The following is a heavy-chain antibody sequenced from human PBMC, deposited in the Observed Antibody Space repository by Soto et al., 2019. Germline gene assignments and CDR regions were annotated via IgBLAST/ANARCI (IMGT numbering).Heavy chain of an antibody. CDR2: IHHSGTT. D-gene: IGHD6-6*01. CDR1: GYSISSGYY. J-gene: IGHJ4*02. V-gene: IGHV4-38-2*02. Sequence: PSETLSLTGSVSGYSISSGYYWGWVRQPPGKGLEWIGSIHHSGTTYNNPSLKSRVTISVETSKNQFSLKLTSMTAADTAVYYCARDGTYSSSSSFDYWGQGTQVTVSS. CDR3: ARDGTYSSSSSFDY.